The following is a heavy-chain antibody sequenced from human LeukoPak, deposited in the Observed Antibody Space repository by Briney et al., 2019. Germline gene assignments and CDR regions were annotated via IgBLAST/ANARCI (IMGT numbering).Heavy chain of an antibody. CDR3: ARGSYNYPQGDY. D-gene: IGHD5-24*01. Sequence: ASVKVSRKSSGYTFTSYGISWVRQAPGQGLAWVGWMSAYNGNTNYAQSLQGRVNMTTDRSTSTAYMELRSLRSDDTVVYYCARGSYNYPQGDYWGQGTLVTVSS. J-gene: IGHJ4*02. V-gene: IGHV1-18*01. CDR1: GYTFTSYG. CDR2: MSAYNGNT.